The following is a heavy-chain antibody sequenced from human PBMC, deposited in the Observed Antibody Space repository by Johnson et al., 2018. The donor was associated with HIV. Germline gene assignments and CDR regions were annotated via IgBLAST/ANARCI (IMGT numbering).Heavy chain of an antibody. J-gene: IGHJ3*02. CDR1: GFTFDDYG. D-gene: IGHD3-22*01. V-gene: IGHV3-20*04. CDR2: INWNGGST. CDR3: ARRSGITMISGDAFDI. Sequence: EVQVLESGGGVVRPGGSLRLSCAASGFTFDDYGMSWVRQAPGKGLEWVSGINWNGGSTGYADSVKGRITISRDNAKNSLYLQMNSLRAEDTALYYCARRSGITMISGDAFDIWGQGTMVTVSS.